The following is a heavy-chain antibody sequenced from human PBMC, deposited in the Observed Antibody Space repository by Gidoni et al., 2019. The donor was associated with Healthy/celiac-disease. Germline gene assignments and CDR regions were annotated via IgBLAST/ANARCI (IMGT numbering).Heavy chain of an antibody. D-gene: IGHD1-26*01. V-gene: IGHV3-23*01. J-gene: IGHJ5*02. CDR2: ISGSGGSA. CDR1: GFTFSSYA. Sequence: EVQPLESGGGLVQPGGSLRPSCAAYGFTFSSYAMSWVRPAPGKGREWVSVISGSGGSAYYADSVKGRFTISRDNSTITLYLQMNSLRAEDTAVYYCAKCPTGATNDWFDPCGQGTLVTVSS. CDR3: AKCPTGATNDWFDP.